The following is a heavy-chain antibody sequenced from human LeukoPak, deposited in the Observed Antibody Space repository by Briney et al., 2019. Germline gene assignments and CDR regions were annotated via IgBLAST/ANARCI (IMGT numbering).Heavy chain of an antibody. Sequence: PGGSLRLSCAASGFTVSSNYMSWVRQAPGKGLEWVSVIYSGGSTYYADSVKGRFTISRDNSKNTLYLQMNSLRAEDTAVYYCASEYYDILTGYYSVDYWGQGTLVTVSS. CDR2: IYSGGST. D-gene: IGHD3-9*01. J-gene: IGHJ4*02. V-gene: IGHV3-66*01. CDR3: ASEYYDILTGYYSVDY. CDR1: GFTVSSNY.